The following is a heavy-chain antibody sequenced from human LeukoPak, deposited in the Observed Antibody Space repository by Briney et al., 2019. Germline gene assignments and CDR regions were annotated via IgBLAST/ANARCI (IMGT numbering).Heavy chain of an antibody. V-gene: IGHV3-23*01. CDR3: AKDCEYYDFWSGYLGAASDY. D-gene: IGHD3-3*01. CDR2: ISGKGVGT. J-gene: IGHJ4*02. Sequence: PGGSLRLSCAASGLTFSNYAMAWVRQAPGKGLEWVSAISGKGVGTFYADSVKGRFTISRDNSKNTLYLQMSSLRAEDTALYYCAKDCEYYDFWSGYLGAASDYWGQGTLVTVSS. CDR1: GLTFSNYA.